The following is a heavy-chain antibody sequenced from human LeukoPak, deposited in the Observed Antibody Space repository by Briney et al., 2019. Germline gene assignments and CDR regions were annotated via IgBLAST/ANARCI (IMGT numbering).Heavy chain of an antibody. CDR3: AKDVRWGYPGFDY. V-gene: IGHV3-30*02. CDR1: GFTFSSYG. D-gene: IGHD7-27*01. CDR2: IRYDGSNK. J-gene: IGHJ4*02. Sequence: GGSLRLSCAASGFTFSSYGKHWVRQAPGKGLEWVAFIRYDGSNKYYADSVKGRFTISRDNSKNTLYLQMNSLRAEDTAVYYCAKDVRWGYPGFDYWGQGTLVTVSS.